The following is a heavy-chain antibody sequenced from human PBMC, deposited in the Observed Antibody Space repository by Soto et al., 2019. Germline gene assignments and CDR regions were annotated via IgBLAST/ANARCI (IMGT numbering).Heavy chain of an antibody. J-gene: IGHJ4*02. CDR3: AQALQWELFY. CDR1: GFTFSSYG. CDR2: ISYDGSNK. V-gene: IGHV3-30*18. Sequence: QVQLVESGGGVVQPGRSLRLSCAASGFTFSSYGMHWVRQAPGKGLEWVAVISYDGSNKYYADSVKGRFTISRDNSKNTLYLQLNCLRADDTASHYCAQALQWELFYWGQGTLVTVSS. D-gene: IGHD1-26*01.